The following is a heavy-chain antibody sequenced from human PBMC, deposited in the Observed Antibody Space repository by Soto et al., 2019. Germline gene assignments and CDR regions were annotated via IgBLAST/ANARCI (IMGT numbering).Heavy chain of an antibody. J-gene: IGHJ5*02. D-gene: IGHD2-2*01. CDR1: DGTIINGGCC. V-gene: IGHV4-30-2*01. Sequence: SSAVVDGTIINGGCCCSFIQQTPGKGLEWIGYIYHSGSTYYNPSLKSRVTISVDRSKNQFSLKLSSVTAADTAVYYCARYCSSTNCTGSNWFDPWGQGTLVSVSS. CDR3: ARYCSSTNCTGSNWFDP. CDR2: IYHSGST.